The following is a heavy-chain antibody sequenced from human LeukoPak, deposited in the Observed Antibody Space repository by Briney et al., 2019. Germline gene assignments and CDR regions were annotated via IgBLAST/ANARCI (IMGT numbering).Heavy chain of an antibody. CDR2: IYYSGST. V-gene: IGHV4-39*07. CDR1: GGSISSSSYY. J-gene: IGHJ4*02. CDR3: ARVDTPLRYFDWPQPYYFDY. Sequence: PSETLSLTCTVSGGSISSSSYYWGWIRQPPGKGLEWIGSIYYSGSTYYNPSLKSRVTISVDTSKNQFSLKLSSVTAADTAVYYCARVDTPLRYFDWPQPYYFDYWGQGTLVTVSS. D-gene: IGHD3-9*01.